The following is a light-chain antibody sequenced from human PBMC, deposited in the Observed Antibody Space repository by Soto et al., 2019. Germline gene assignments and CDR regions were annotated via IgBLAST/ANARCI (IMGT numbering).Light chain of an antibody. V-gene: IGKV3D-7*01. Sequence: PGERVTLSCRASQSVSSSYLTWYQQKPGQAPRLLIYGASTRATSIPARFSGSGSGTDFTLTISSLQPEDFAVYYCQQDYNLPPITFGQGIRLEIK. J-gene: IGKJ5*01. CDR1: QSVSSSY. CDR2: GAS. CDR3: QQDYNLPPIT.